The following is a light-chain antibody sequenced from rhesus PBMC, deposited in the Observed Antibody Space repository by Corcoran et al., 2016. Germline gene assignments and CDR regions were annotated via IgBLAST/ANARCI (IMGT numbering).Light chain of an antibody. CDR1: ENVNNF. J-gene: IGKJ2*01. CDR2: AAS. CDR3: QHSYGTPYS. V-gene: IGKV1-74*01. Sequence: DIQMTQSPSSLSASVGDRVTITCRASENVNNFLHWYQQKPGKAPKLLIYAASTLQSGVPSRFGGSGSGADYTFTISSLQPEDVATYYCQHSYGTPYSFGQGTKVEIK.